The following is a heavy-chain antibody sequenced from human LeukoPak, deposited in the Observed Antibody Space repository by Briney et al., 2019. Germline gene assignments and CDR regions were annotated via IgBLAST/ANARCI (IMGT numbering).Heavy chain of an antibody. D-gene: IGHD2-2*01. Sequence: EASVKVSCKASGGTFSSYAISWVRQAPGQGREWMGGIIPIFGTANYAQKFQGRVTITAEESTSTAYMELISLRSEYTAVYYCARVFCCSSTSCYSYYFDYWGQGTLVTVSS. CDR2: IIPIFGTA. J-gene: IGHJ4*02. CDR1: GGTFSSYA. V-gene: IGHV1-69*01. CDR3: ARVFCCSSTSCYSYYFDY.